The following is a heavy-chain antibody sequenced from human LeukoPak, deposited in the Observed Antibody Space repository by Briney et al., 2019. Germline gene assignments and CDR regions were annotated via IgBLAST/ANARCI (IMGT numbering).Heavy chain of an antibody. CDR3: ARRLSITMVRGVTNWFDP. V-gene: IGHV4-34*01. Sequence: SETLSLTCAVYGGSFSGYYWSWIRQPPGKGLEWIGEINHSGSTNYNPSLKSRVTISVDTSKNQFSLKLSSVTAADTAVYYCARRLSITMVRGVTNWFDPWGQGTLVTVSS. D-gene: IGHD3-10*01. J-gene: IGHJ5*02. CDR2: INHSGST. CDR1: GGSFSGYY.